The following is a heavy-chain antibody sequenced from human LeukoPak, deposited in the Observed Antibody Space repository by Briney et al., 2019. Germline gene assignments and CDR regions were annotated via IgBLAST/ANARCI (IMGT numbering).Heavy chain of an antibody. V-gene: IGHV3-30-3*01. Sequence: PGGSLRLSCAASGFTFSSYAMHWVRQAPGKGLEWVAVISYDGSNKYYADSVKGRFTISRDNSKNTLYLQMNSLRSEDTAVYYCARVSDYGGSFDYWGQGTLVTVSS. CDR3: ARVSDYGGSFDY. D-gene: IGHD4-23*01. CDR2: ISYDGSNK. CDR1: GFTFSSYA. J-gene: IGHJ4*02.